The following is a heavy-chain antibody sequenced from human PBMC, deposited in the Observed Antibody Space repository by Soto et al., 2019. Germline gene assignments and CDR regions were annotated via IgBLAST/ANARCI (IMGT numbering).Heavy chain of an antibody. D-gene: IGHD6-13*01. V-gene: IGHV4-4*02. CDR1: SGSISSSNW. Sequence: QVQLQESGPGLVKPSGTLSLTCAVSSGSISSSNWWSWVRQPPGKGLEWIGEIYHSGSTNYNPSLKSRVTIAVDKSKNQFSLKLSSVTAADTAVYYCARSLGGYSSSWYGVDYWGQGTLVTVSS. CDR2: IYHSGST. J-gene: IGHJ4*02. CDR3: ARSLGGYSSSWYGVDY.